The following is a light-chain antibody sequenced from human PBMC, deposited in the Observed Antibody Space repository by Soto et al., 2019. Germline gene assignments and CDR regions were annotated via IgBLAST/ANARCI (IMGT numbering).Light chain of an antibody. J-gene: IGKJ1*01. V-gene: IGKV1-39*01. CDR2: AAS. CDR3: QQSYGTTRT. Sequence: DIPMTPSTSSRSASVEDRGTNPCRASQSISRYLTWYQQKTGKAPKLLIYAASSLQSGVPSRFSGSGYGTDFTLTISSLKTEDFETYYCQQSYGTTRTFGQGTQVDIK. CDR1: QSISRY.